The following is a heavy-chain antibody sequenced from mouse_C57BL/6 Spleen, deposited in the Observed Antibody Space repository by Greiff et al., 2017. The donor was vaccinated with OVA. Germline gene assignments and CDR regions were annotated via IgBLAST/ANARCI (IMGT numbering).Heavy chain of an antibody. Sequence: QVQLQQSGAELVRPGSSVKLSCKASGYTFTSYWMHWVKQRPIQGLEWIGNIDPSDSETHYNQKFKDKATLTVDKSSSTAYMQLSSLTSEDSAVYYCARKDYEAWFAYWGQGTLVTVSA. D-gene: IGHD1-1*01. J-gene: IGHJ3*01. CDR2: IDPSDSET. CDR1: GYTFTSYW. V-gene: IGHV1-52*01. CDR3: ARKDYEAWFAY.